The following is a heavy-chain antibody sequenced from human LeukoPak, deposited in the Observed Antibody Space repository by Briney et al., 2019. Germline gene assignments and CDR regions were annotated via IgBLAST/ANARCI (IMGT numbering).Heavy chain of an antibody. CDR2: ISSNGGST. CDR3: ARGRHYHLLTGFSSNHYMDV. D-gene: IGHD3-9*01. J-gene: IGHJ6*03. CDR1: GGSISSYY. V-gene: IGHV3-64*01. Sequence: ETLSLTCTVSGGSISSYYWSWIRQPPGKGLEYVSAISSNGGSTYYANSVKGRFTISRDNSKNTLYLQMNSLRTEDTAVYFCARGRHYHLLTGFSSNHYMDVWGKGTTVTISS.